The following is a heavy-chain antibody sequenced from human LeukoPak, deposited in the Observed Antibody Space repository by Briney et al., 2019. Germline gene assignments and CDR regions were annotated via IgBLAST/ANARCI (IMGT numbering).Heavy chain of an antibody. CDR1: GGTFSSYA. V-gene: IGHV1-69*04. CDR3: AGPDTAMVGPYYGMDV. D-gene: IGHD5-18*01. J-gene: IGHJ6*02. Sequence: SVKVSCKASGGTFSSYAISWVRQAPGQGLEWMGRIIPILGIANYAQKFQGRVTITADKSTSTAYMELSSLRSEDTAVYYCAGPDTAMVGPYYGMDVWGQGTTVTVSS. CDR2: IIPILGIA.